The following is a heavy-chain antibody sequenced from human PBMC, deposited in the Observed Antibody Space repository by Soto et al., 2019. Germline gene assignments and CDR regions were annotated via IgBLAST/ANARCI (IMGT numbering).Heavy chain of an antibody. Sequence: QVQLQESGPGLVKPSQTLSLTCIVSGVSISSGDDYWTWIRQPPGKGLEWIGYIYSSGNTDSNPSLRSRVTISSDTSKNQFSLKLTSVTAADTAVYYCARGGAYDYWGQGALVTVSS. CDR2: IYSSGNT. D-gene: IGHD3-16*01. CDR1: GVSISSGDDY. V-gene: IGHV4-30-4*01. CDR3: ARGGAYDY. J-gene: IGHJ4*02.